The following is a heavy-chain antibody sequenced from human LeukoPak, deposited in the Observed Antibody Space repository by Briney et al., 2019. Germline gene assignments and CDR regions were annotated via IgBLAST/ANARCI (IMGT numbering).Heavy chain of an antibody. Sequence: GRSLRLSCTASGFTFSSYAMHWVRQTPGKGLEWVAVMSYDGNRKHYADSVKGRFTISRDTSKNTLYLQMNSLRYEDTAVYSCARETNREAYRTADYWGQGTPVTVSS. CDR1: GFTFSSYA. CDR2: MSYDGNRK. J-gene: IGHJ4*02. D-gene: IGHD1-1*01. V-gene: IGHV3-30-3*01. CDR3: ARETNREAYRTADY.